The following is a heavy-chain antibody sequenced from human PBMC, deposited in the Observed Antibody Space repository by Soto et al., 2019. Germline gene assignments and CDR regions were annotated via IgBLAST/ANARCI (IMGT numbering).Heavy chain of an antibody. J-gene: IGHJ3*02. CDR2: IRGSGTTA. Sequence: EAQLLESGGGLVQPGGSLRLSCAASGFIFSSYAMSWVSQAPVKGLEWASAIRGSGTTAYYADSGKGRFTFSRDNSKKTMYLPMNSLRAEDTAVYYCANYTDGWFSAFEIWGQGTMVTVAS. CDR1: GFIFSSYA. D-gene: IGHD6-19*01. CDR3: ANYTDGWFSAFEI. V-gene: IGHV3-23*01.